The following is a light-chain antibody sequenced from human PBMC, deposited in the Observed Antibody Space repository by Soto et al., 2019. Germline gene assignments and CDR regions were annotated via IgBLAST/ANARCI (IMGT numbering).Light chain of an antibody. CDR3: QSFDSSLSALYV. V-gene: IGLV1-40*01. CDR1: GATSD. J-gene: IGLJ1*01. CDR2: GNN. Sequence: QSVLTQPPSVSGAPGQRVTISCIGATSDVHWYQHLPGTAPKLLIYGNNNRPSGVPDRFSGSKSGTSASLAIIGLQAEDEADYYCQSFDSSLSALYVFGTGTKLTVL.